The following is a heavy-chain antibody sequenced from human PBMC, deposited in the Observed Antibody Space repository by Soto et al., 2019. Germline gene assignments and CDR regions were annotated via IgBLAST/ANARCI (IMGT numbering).Heavy chain of an antibody. CDR3: ARDLEWPDGYNVLYYYYYGMDV. Sequence: GCLLLACSASGFTFSSYSMNWARQAPGKGLEWVSSISSSSSSYIYYADSVKGRFTISRDNAKNSLYLQMNSLRAEDTAVYYCARDLEWPDGYNVLYYYYYGMDVWGQGTTVNVSS. CDR1: GFTFSSYS. D-gene: IGHD5-12*01. V-gene: IGHV3-21*01. J-gene: IGHJ6*02. CDR2: ISSSSSSYI.